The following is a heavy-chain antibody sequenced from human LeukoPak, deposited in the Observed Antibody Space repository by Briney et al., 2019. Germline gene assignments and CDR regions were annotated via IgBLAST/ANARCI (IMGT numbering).Heavy chain of an antibody. CDR3: ARGITMVREGFDY. CDR2: IIPIFGTA. J-gene: IGHJ4*02. D-gene: IGHD3-10*01. V-gene: IGHV1-69*13. Sequence: SVKVSCKASGGTFSSYAISWVRQAPGQGLEWMGGIIPIFGTANYAQRFQGRVTITADESTSTAYMELSSLRSEDTAVYYCARGITMVREGFDYWGQGTLVTVSS. CDR1: GGTFSSYA.